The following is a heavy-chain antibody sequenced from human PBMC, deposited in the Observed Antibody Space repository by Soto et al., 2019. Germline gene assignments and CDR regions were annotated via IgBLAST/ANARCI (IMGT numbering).Heavy chain of an antibody. J-gene: IGHJ5*02. Sequence: EVQLVESGGGLIQPGGSLRLSCAASGFTVSSNFMSWVRQAPGKGLEYVSIIHSGGTTYYADPVKGRFTISRDISKNALYLHINSLRAEDSAIYYCARVNPPYPWCPGTLVTASS. CDR2: IHSGGTT. CDR1: GFTVSSNF. CDR3: ARVNPPYP. V-gene: IGHV3-53*01.